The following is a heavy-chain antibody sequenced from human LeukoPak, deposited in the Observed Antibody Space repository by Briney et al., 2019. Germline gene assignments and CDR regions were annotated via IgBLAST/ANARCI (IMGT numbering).Heavy chain of an antibody. CDR3: ATGTDCSGGSCRTDY. J-gene: IGHJ4*02. CDR2: IYYSGST. Sequence: PSETLSLTCTVSGGPISSYYWSWLRQPPGKGLEWIGYIYYSGSTNYNPSLKSRVTMSVDTSNNQFSLKLSSVTAADTAVYYCATGTDCSGGSCRTDYWGQGTLVTVSS. CDR1: GGPISSYY. D-gene: IGHD2-15*01. V-gene: IGHV4-59*12.